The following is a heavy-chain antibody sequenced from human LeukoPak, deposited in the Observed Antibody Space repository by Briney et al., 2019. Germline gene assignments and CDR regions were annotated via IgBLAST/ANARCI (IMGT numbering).Heavy chain of an antibody. CDR2: ISSSGSTI. J-gene: IGHJ4*02. D-gene: IGHD5-18*01. CDR1: GFTFSSYE. V-gene: IGHV3-48*03. CDR3: ARVTRGWIQLWCDY. Sequence: PGGSLRLSCAASGFTFSSYEMNWVRQAPGKGLEWVSYISSSGSTIYYADSVKGRFTISRDNAKNSLYLQMNSLRAEDTAVYYCARVTRGWIQLWCDYWGQGTLVTVSS.